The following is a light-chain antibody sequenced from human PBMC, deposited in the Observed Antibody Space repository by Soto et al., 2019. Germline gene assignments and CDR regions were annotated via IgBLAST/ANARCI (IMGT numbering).Light chain of an antibody. Sequence: DLVMTQSPLSLPVTPGEPASISCRSSQSLLHSNGYNYLDWYLQKPGQSPHLLSYLGSNRASGVPDRFSGSGSGTDFTLKSSRVEAVAVGVYYCMQTLHPPTFGPGTKVDIK. CDR1: QSLLHSNGYNY. J-gene: IGKJ3*01. V-gene: IGKV2-28*01. CDR3: MQTLHPPT. CDR2: LGS.